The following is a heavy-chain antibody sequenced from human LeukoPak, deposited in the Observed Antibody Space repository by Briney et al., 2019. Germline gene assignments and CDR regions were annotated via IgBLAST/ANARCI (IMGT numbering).Heavy chain of an antibody. D-gene: IGHD1-26*01. J-gene: IGHJ1*01. V-gene: IGHV5-51*01. CDR1: GYSFTSYW. CDR3: ARSVRAELLPPEYFQH. CDR2: IYPGDSDT. Sequence: GESLKVSCKGSGYSFTSYWIGWVRQMPGKGLEWMGIIYPGDSDTRYSPSFQGQVTISADKSISTAYLQWSSLKASDTAMYYCARSVRAELLPPEYFQHWGQGTLVTVSS.